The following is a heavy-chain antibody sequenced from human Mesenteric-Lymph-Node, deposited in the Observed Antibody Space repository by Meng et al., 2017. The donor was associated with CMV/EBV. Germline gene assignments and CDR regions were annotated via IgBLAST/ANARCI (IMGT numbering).Heavy chain of an antibody. D-gene: IGHD3-16*01. CDR1: GFTFSNDC. J-gene: IGHJ4*02. Sequence: GASLKISCAASGFTFSNDCMSCVRQAPGKGLGWGGRIKSKTDGGTTDYAAPVKGRFTISRDDSKNTLYLQMNSLKTEDTAVYYCAKDRNVWGTYPYYFDYWGQGTLVTVSS. CDR3: AKDRNVWGTYPYYFDY. V-gene: IGHV3-15*01. CDR2: IKSKTDGGTT.